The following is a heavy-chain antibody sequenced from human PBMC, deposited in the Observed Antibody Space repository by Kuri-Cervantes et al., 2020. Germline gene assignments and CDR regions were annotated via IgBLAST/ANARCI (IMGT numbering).Heavy chain of an antibody. CDR1: GFSLSTSGVG. J-gene: IGHJ4*02. D-gene: IGHD6-19*01. V-gene: IGHV2-5*02. Sequence: SGPTLVKPTQTLTLTCTSSGFSLSTSGVGVGWIRQPPGKALEWLALIYWDDDKRYSPSLKSRLAITKDTSKNQVVLTMTNMDPVDTATYYCAQNSGTLAGDYFDYWGQGTLVTVSS. CDR3: AQNSGTLAGDYFDY. CDR2: IYWDDDK.